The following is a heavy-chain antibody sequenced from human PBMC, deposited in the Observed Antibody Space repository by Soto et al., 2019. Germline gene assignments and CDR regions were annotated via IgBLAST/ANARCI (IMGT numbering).Heavy chain of an antibody. V-gene: IGHV1-3*01. CDR1: GYTFTSYG. J-gene: IGHJ5*02. Sequence: ASVKVSCKASGYTFTSYGIHWVRQAPGQRLEWMGWINAANGDTKYSPKFQGGVTITRDTSASTAYMELSSLRSEDTAVYYCVRRHVSATGIDWFDPWGQGTLVTVSS. CDR2: INAANGDT. D-gene: IGHD6-13*01. CDR3: VRRHVSATGIDWFDP.